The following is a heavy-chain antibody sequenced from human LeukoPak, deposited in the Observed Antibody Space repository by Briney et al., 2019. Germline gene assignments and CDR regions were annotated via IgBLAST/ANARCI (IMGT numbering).Heavy chain of an antibody. CDR2: ISWNSGSI. Sequence: GGSLRLSCAASGFTFDDYAMHWVRQAPGKGLEWVSGISWNSGSIGYADSVKGRFTISRDNAKNSLYLQMNSLRAEDTALYYCAKDFLDLSAARPWLGYYYYGMDVWGQGTTVTVSS. CDR1: GFTFDDYA. D-gene: IGHD6-6*01. V-gene: IGHV3-9*01. CDR3: AKDFLDLSAARPWLGYYYYGMDV. J-gene: IGHJ6*02.